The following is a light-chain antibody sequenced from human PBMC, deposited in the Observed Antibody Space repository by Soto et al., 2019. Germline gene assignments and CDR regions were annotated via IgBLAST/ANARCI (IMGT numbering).Light chain of an antibody. Sequence: QSVLTQPPSASGSPGQSVTISCTGTSSDVGAYNFVSWYQQHPGKAPKLIIYEVSKRPSGVPDRFSASKSGNTASLTVSGLQAEDEADYYCCSHGGSNNFYAFGTGTKVTVL. V-gene: IGLV2-8*01. CDR3: CSHGGSNNFYA. CDR2: EVS. CDR1: SSDVGAYNF. J-gene: IGLJ1*01.